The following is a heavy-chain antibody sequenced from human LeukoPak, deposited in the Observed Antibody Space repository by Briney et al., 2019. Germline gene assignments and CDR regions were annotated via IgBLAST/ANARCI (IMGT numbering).Heavy chain of an antibody. Sequence: PGGSLRLSCAASGFTFSSYGMHWVRQAPGKGLEWVAVIWYDGSNKYYADSVKGRFTISRDNSRNTLYLRMNSLRAEDTAVYYCARDFVSTSSGWFDPWGQGTLVTVSS. CDR3: ARDFVSTSSGWFDP. J-gene: IGHJ5*02. CDR1: GFTFSSYG. V-gene: IGHV3-33*01. CDR2: IWYDGSNK. D-gene: IGHD2-2*01.